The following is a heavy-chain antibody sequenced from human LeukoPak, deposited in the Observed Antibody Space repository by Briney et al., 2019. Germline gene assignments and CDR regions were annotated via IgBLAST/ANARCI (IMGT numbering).Heavy chain of an antibody. CDR3: ARSKGDSSSRYFDD. D-gene: IGHD6-6*01. CDR1: GYTFTGYY. V-gene: IGHV1-2*02. J-gene: IGHJ4*02. Sequence: VASVKVSCKASGYTFTGYYMHWVRQAPGQGLEWMGWINPNSGGTNYAQKFQGRVTMTRDTSISTAYMELSRLRSDDTAVYYCARSKGDSSSRYFDDWGQGTLLTVSS. CDR2: INPNSGGT.